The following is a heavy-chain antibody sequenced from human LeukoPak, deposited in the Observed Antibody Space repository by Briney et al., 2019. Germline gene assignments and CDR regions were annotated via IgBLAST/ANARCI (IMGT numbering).Heavy chain of an antibody. CDR1: GFTFSSYS. J-gene: IGHJ4*02. Sequence: GGSLRLSCAASGFTFSSYSMNWVRQAPGKELEWVSSISSSSSYIYYADSVKGRFTISRDNAKNSLYLQMNSLRAEDTAVYCCARFNYYDSSGPGFDYWGQGTLVTVSS. D-gene: IGHD3-22*01. V-gene: IGHV3-21*01. CDR2: ISSSSSYI. CDR3: ARFNYYDSSGPGFDY.